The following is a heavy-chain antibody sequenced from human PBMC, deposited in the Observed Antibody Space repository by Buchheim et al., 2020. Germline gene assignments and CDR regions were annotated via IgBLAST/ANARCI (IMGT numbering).Heavy chain of an antibody. CDR3: AGGPYADYVKYVWFDP. J-gene: IGHJ5*02. CDR2: ISSGGTNI. CDR1: GFHFSNYE. V-gene: IGHV3-48*03. Sequence: EVQLVESGGNLVQAGGSLRLSCEASGFHFSNYEMNWVRQAPGKGLEWVSYISSGGTNIYYAGSVRGRFTISRDNAKNSVYLQMSSLRAVDTAVYYCAGGPYADYVKYVWFDPWGQGTL. D-gene: IGHD4-17*01.